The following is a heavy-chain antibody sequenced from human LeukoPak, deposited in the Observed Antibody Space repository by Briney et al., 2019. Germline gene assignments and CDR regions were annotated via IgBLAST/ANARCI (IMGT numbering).Heavy chain of an antibody. J-gene: IGHJ3*02. Sequence: ASVKVSCKASGYTFTTYYIHWVRQAPGQGLEWMGIINPSDGSTSYAQKFQGRVTMTRDTSTSTAYMELSSLRSEDTAVYYCAREVGVGADDAFDIWGQGTMVTVSS. D-gene: IGHD1-26*01. CDR2: INPSDGST. CDR3: AREVGVGADDAFDI. CDR1: GYTFTTYY. V-gene: IGHV1-46*01.